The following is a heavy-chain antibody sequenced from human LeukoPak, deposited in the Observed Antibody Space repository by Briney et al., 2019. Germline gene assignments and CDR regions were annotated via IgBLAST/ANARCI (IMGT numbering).Heavy chain of an antibody. D-gene: IGHD3-3*01. J-gene: IGHJ4*02. Sequence: SETLSLTCTVSGGSISSYYWSWIRQPPGKGLEWIWYIYYSGSTNYNPSLKSRVTISVDTSKNQFSLKLSSVTAADTAVYYCARGVDYDFWSGYIYKGGYFDYWGQGTLVTVSS. CDR1: GGSISSYY. V-gene: IGHV4-59*01. CDR2: IYYSGST. CDR3: ARGVDYDFWSGYIYKGGYFDY.